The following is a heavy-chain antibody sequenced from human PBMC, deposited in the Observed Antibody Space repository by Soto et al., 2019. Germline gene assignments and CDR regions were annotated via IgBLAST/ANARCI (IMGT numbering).Heavy chain of an antibody. CDR2: IYHSGST. D-gene: IGHD5-18*01. CDR3: ARVEYSYGSNWFDP. V-gene: IGHV4-30-2*01. J-gene: IGHJ5*02. Sequence: KTSETLSLTCAVSGGSISSGGYSWSWIRQPPGKGLEWIGYIYHSGSTYYNPSLKSRVTISVDRSKNQFSLKLSSVTAADTAVYYCARVEYSYGSNWFDPWGQGTLVTVSS. CDR1: GGSISSGGYS.